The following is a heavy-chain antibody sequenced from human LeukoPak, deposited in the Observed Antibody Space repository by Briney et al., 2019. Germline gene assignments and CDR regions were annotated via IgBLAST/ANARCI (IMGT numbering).Heavy chain of an antibody. CDR3: ARDGIGSDGYNKFENWFDP. J-gene: IGHJ5*02. CDR1: GGSISSGGYY. V-gene: IGHV4-31*03. CDR2: IYYSGST. Sequence: SQTLSLTCTVSGGSISSGGYYWSWIRQHPGKGLEWSGYIYYSGSTYCNPSLKSRVTISVDTSKNQFSLKLISVTAADTAVYYCARDGIGSDGYNKFENWFDPWGQGTLVTVSS. D-gene: IGHD5-24*01.